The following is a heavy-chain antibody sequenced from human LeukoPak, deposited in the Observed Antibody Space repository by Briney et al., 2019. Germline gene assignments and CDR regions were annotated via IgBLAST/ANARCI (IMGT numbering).Heavy chain of an antibody. D-gene: IGHD3-10*01. J-gene: IGHJ4*02. V-gene: IGHV4-61*08. CDR3: ARARGPQYGSVPGVLDY. CDR1: GGSISSGDYY. CDR2: IYYSGST. Sequence: SQTLSLTCTVSGGSISSGDYYWSWIRQPPGKGLEWIGYIYYSGSTNYNPSLKSRVTISVDTSKNQFSLKLSSVTAADTAVYYCARARGPQYGSVPGVLDYWGQGTLVTVSS.